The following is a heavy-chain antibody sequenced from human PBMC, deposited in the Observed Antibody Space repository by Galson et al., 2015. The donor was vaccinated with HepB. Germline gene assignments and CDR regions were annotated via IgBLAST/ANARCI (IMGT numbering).Heavy chain of an antibody. CDR2: ISYDGSNK. CDR3: AKVARRYCTGPVCSVGWFDP. Sequence: SLRLSCAASGFTFSSYGMHWVRQAPGKGLEWVAVISYDGSNKYYADSVKGRFTISRDNSKNTLYLQMNSLRAEDTALYYCAKVARRYCTGPVCSVGWFDPWFQGTLVTVSS. CDR1: GFTFSSYG. J-gene: IGHJ5*02. V-gene: IGHV3-30*18. D-gene: IGHD2-8*02.